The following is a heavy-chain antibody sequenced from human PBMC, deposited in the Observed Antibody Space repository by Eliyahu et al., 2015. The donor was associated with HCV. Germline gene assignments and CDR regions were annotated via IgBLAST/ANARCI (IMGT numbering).Heavy chain of an antibody. CDR2: IYYSGST. D-gene: IGHD3-22*01. CDR1: GGSXXSSSYY. Sequence: QLQLQESGPGLVKPSETXSLTCXVPGGSXXSSSYYWGWIRQPPGKGLEWIGSIYYSGSTYYNPSLKSRVTISVDTSKNQFSLKLSSVTAADTAVYYCASTYYYDSSGFGDPCWGQGTLVTVSS. J-gene: IGHJ4*02. CDR3: ASTYYYDSSGFGDPC. V-gene: IGHV4-39*07.